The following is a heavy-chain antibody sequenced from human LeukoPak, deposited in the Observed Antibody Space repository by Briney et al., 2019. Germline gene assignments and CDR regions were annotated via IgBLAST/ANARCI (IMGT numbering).Heavy chain of an antibody. Sequence: TGGSLRLSCAASGFTFSSYAMSWVRQAPGKWLEWVSAISGSGGSTYYADSVKGRFTISRDNSKNTLYLQMNSLRAEDTAVYYCAKSNSARKEYFDYWGQGTLVTVSS. CDR3: AKSNSARKEYFDY. CDR2: ISGSGGST. V-gene: IGHV3-23*01. J-gene: IGHJ4*02. D-gene: IGHD1-26*01. CDR1: GFTFSSYA.